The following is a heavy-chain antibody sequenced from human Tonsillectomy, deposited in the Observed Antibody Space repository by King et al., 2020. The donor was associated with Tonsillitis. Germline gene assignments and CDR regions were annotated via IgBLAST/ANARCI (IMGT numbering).Heavy chain of an antibody. CDR3: ARGYYVGHFDY. Sequence: DVQLVESGGGLVQPGGSLRLSCAASGFTFSTYAMSWVRQAPGKGLEWVSAISGSGGNTYYADSVRGRFTITRDNSKSTLYLLMNSLGAEDTAVYYCARGYYVGHFDYWGQGTLVTVSS. CDR1: GFTFSTYA. CDR2: ISGSGGNT. J-gene: IGHJ4*02. D-gene: IGHD4-23*01. V-gene: IGHV3-23*04.